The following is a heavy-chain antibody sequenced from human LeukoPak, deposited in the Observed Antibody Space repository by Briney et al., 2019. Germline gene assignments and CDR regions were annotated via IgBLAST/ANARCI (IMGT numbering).Heavy chain of an antibody. V-gene: IGHV1-69-2*01. Sequence: GASVKVSCKASGYTFTDYYIHWVQEAPGKGLEWMGRVDPEDGETIYAAKFQGKVSIIADTSTDTAYMELSSLRSEDTAVYYCARGRRGSSGWYEGTAFDYWGQGTLVTVSS. J-gene: IGHJ4*02. CDR2: VDPEDGET. CDR3: ARGRRGSSGWYEGTAFDY. D-gene: IGHD6-19*01. CDR1: GYTFTDYY.